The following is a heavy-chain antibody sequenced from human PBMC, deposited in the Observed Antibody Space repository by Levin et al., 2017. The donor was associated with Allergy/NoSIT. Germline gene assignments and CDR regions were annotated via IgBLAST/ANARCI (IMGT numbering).Heavy chain of an antibody. J-gene: IGHJ6*02. D-gene: IGHD5-12*01. CDR3: ARDSSGYGRGYYGMDV. V-gene: IGHV1-18*01. Sequence: GASVKVSCTASGYTFTSNGISWVRQAPGQGLEWMGWISANNGHTSYAQTFQGRVTMTRDTASSTAYMELRSMRSDDTAVYYCARDSSGYGRGYYGMDVWGQGTTVTVSS. CDR1: GYTFTSNG. CDR2: ISANNGHT.